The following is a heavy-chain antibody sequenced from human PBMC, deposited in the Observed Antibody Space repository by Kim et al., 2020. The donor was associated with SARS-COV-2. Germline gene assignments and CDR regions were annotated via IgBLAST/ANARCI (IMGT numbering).Heavy chain of an antibody. CDR3: ARQGIYYDSSGYLPYPDTFDI. CDR2: IYPGDSDT. Sequence: GESLKISCKGSGYSFTSYWIGWVRQMPGKGLEWMGIIYPGDSDTRYSPSFQGQVTISADKSISTAYLQWSSLKASDTAMYYCARQGIYYDSSGYLPYPDTFDIWGQGTMVTVSS. CDR1: GYSFTSYW. D-gene: IGHD3-22*01. J-gene: IGHJ3*02. V-gene: IGHV5-51*01.